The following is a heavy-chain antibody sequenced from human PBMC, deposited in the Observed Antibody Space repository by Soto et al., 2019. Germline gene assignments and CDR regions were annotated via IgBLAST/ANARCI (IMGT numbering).Heavy chain of an antibody. CDR3: ARHPSDFWFDP. D-gene: IGHD2-21*02. V-gene: IGHV4-39*01. J-gene: IGHJ5*02. CDR1: GCSISSSSYL. Sequence: TSEILSLTCTVSGCSISSSSYLWGWIRQPPGRGLEWIGSIYYSGSTYYNPSLKSRVTVSVDTSKNQFSLKLSSVTAADTAVYYCARHPSDFWFDPRGQGTLVTVSS. CDR2: IYYSGST.